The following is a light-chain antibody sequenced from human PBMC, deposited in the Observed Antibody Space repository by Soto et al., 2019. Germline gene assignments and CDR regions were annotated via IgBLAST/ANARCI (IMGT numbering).Light chain of an antibody. Sequence: QSVLTQPASVSGSPGQSITISCTGTSSVVGGYNYVSWYQQHPGKAPKLMIYDVSNRPSGVSIRFSGSKSGNTASLTISGLQAEDEADYYCSSYTSSSTYVFGTGTKVTVL. CDR2: DVS. CDR3: SSYTSSSTYV. V-gene: IGLV2-14*01. CDR1: SSVVGGYNY. J-gene: IGLJ1*01.